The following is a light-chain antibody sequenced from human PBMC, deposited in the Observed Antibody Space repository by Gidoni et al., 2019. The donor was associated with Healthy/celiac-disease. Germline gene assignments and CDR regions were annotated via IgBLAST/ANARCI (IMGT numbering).Light chain of an antibody. CDR1: QDISNY. CDR2: DAS. V-gene: IGKV1-33*01. J-gene: IGKJ3*01. CDR3: QQYDNLPPGA. Sequence: IQLTQSPSSLSASVGDRVTITCQASQDISNYLNWYHQKPGKAPKLLIYDASNLETGIPSRFSGSGSGTDFTFTISSLQPEDIATYYCQQYDNLPPGAFGPGTKVDIK.